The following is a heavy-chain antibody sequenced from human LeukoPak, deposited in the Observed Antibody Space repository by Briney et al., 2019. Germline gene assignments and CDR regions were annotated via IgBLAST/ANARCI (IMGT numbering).Heavy chain of an antibody. V-gene: IGHV3-53*01. CDR2: IYSGGDT. CDR1: GFTFSDYY. D-gene: IGHD1-26*01. CDR3: ARDCSGSHVQLCGMDV. Sequence: GGSLRLSCAASGFTFSDYYMSWVRQAPGKGLEWVSVIYSGGDTYYADSVKGRFTISRDNSKNTLYLQMKSLRAEDTAVYYCARDCSGSHVQLCGMDVWGQGTTVTVSS. J-gene: IGHJ6*02.